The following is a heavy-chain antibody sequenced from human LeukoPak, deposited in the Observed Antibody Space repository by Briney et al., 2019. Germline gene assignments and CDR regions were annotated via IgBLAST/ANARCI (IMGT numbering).Heavy chain of an antibody. D-gene: IGHD3-22*01. CDR1: GLDFSSYG. CDR2: IWYDGSNK. V-gene: IGHV3-33*06. J-gene: IGHJ4*02. CDR3: AKGEYYDSSGYPPDY. Sequence: PGGSLRLSCAVSGLDFSSYGMPWFRQAPAKGLGWVAVIWYDGSNKYYADSVKGRFTISRDNSKNTLYLQMNSLRAEDTAVYYCAKGEYYDSSGYPPDYWGQGTLVTVSS.